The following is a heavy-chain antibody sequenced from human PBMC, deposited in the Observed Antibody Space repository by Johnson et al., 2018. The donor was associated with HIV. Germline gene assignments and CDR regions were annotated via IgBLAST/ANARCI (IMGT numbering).Heavy chain of an antibody. V-gene: IGHV3-13*01. CDR3: ARGGYSSGLGPRDAFDI. J-gene: IGHJ3*02. D-gene: IGHD6-19*01. CDR1: GFTFSSYD. CDR2: IGTAGDT. Sequence: VQLVESGGGLVQPGGSLRLSCAASGFTFSSYDMHWVRQATGKGLEWVSAIGTAGDTYYPDSVKGQFTISRDNSKNTLYLQMNSLRAEDTAVYYCARGGYSSGLGPRDAFDIWGQGTMVTVSS.